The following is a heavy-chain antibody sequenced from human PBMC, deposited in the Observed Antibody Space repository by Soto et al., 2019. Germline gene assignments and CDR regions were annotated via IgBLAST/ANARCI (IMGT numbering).Heavy chain of an antibody. CDR2: INHSGTI. Sequence: SESLSLTCAVYVGSFSGYYWTWIRQPPGKGLEWIGEINHSGTINFNPSLKSRLTISLDTSKKHFSLKLGSVTDADTAAYYCARADRTLVTSYSLDVWGQGTTVTVSS. V-gene: IGHV4-34*01. CDR3: ARADRTLVTSYSLDV. CDR1: VGSFSGYY. D-gene: IGHD2-21*02. J-gene: IGHJ6*02.